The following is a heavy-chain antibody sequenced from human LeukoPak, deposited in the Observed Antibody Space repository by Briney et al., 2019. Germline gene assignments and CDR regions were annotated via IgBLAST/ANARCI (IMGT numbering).Heavy chain of an antibody. CDR3: ARVYCSSTSCYTGLGYNWFDP. J-gene: IGHJ5*02. Sequence: SETQSLTCTVSGGSISSGSYYWSWIRQPAGKGLEWIGRIYTSGSTNYNPSLKSRVTISVDTSKNQFSLKLSSVTAADTAVYYCARVYCSSTSCYTGLGYNWFDPWGQGTLVTVSS. V-gene: IGHV4-61*02. CDR2: IYTSGST. CDR1: GGSISSGSYY. D-gene: IGHD2-2*02.